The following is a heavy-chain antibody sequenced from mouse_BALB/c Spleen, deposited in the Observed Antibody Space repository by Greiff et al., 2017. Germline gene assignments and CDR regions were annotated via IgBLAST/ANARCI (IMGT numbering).Heavy chain of an antibody. Sequence: VKLVESGPGLVAPSQSLSITCTVSGFSLTSYGVHWVRQPPGKGLEWLGVIWAGGSTNYTSALMSRLSISKDNSKSQVFLKMNSLQTDDTAMYYCARAGGTDYFDYWGQGTTLTVSS. CDR3: ARAGGTDYFDY. CDR1: GFSLTSYG. CDR2: IWAGGST. V-gene: IGHV2-9*02. J-gene: IGHJ2*01. D-gene: IGHD4-1*01.